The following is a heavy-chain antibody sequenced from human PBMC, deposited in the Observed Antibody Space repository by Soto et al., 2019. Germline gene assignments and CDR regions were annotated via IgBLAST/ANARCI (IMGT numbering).Heavy chain of an antibody. Sequence: GGSLRLSCAASGFTFSTSAMAWARQAPGKGLEWVSGISGSGGNTYYAGSVKGRFTISRDASQNTLFLEMSTLRAEDTATYYCAKGFYFMVVWGQGTTVTVSS. CDR2: ISGSGGNT. J-gene: IGHJ6*02. V-gene: IGHV3-23*01. CDR1: GFTFSTSA. D-gene: IGHD2-15*01. CDR3: AKGFYFMVV.